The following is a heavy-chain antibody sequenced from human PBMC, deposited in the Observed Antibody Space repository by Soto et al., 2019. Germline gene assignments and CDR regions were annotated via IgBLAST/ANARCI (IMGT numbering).Heavy chain of an antibody. Sequence: QVQLVQSGAEMKKPGSSVKVSCQSSGGTFNTYAMNWVRQAPGQGPEWMGDISPMFGAANYAPKFQGRVTITADESTGTSYMQLXSXTXXXXAXXXXXXXXXXXXXXXVYWGQGTXVTVSS. CDR1: GGTFNTYA. CDR2: ISPMFGAA. J-gene: IGHJ4*02. CDR3: XXXXXXXXXXXVY. V-gene: IGHV1-69*19.